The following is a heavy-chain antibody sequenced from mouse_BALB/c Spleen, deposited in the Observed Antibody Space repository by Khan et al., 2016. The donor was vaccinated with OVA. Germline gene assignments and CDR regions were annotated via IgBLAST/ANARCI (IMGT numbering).Heavy chain of an antibody. CDR1: GYTFTNYW. V-gene: IGHV1-5*01. D-gene: IGHD2-1*01. CDR3: ARSGFGNYEIWDY. J-gene: IGHJ2*01. Sequence: VQLQQSGTVLARPGASVKMSCKASGYTFTNYWMHWVKQRPGQGLEWIGTIYPGNSDTNYNQKFTGQAKLTAVTSTSTAHMELSSLTNEDSAVYYCARSGFGNYEIWDYWGQGTTLTVSS. CDR2: IYPGNSDT.